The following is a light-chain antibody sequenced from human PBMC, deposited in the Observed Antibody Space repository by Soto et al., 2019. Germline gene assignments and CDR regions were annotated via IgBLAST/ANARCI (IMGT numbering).Light chain of an antibody. J-gene: IGKJ4*01. CDR3: QHDYNLLT. CDR1: QTVSSSS. CDR2: CSS. Sequence: PGSIFPLSCRASQTVSSSSLTLCQQKPGHAPGLLIYCSSTRATAIPARFSGSGSGTDFTLTVSSLQPEDSADYYCQHDYNLLTFGGGTKVDI. V-gene: IGKV3D-7*01.